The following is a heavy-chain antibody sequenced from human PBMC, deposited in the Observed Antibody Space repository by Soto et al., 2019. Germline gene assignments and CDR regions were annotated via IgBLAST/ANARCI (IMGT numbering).Heavy chain of an antibody. CDR2: INHSGST. CDR3: ARSELRYFDWLLYY. V-gene: IGHV4-34*01. CDR1: GGSFSGYY. D-gene: IGHD3-9*01. Sequence: SETLSLTCAVYGGSFSGYYWSWIRQPPGKGLEWIGEINHSGSTNYNPSLKSRVTISVDTSKNQFSLKLSSVTAADTAVYYCARSELRYFDWLLYYWGQGTLVTV. J-gene: IGHJ4*02.